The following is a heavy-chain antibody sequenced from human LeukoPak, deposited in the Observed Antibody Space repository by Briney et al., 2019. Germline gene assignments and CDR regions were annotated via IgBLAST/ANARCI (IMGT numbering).Heavy chain of an antibody. D-gene: IGHD1-26*01. J-gene: IGHJ4*02. CDR3: ARQRIVGATRGFDY. CDR2: IYYSGST. CDR1: GGSISSSSYY. V-gene: IGHV4-39*01. Sequence: SETLSLTCTVSGGSISSSSYYWGWIRQPRGKGLEWIGSIYYSGSTYYHPSLKSRVTISVDTSKNQFSLKLSSVTAADTAVYYCARQRIVGATRGFDYWGQGTLVTVSS.